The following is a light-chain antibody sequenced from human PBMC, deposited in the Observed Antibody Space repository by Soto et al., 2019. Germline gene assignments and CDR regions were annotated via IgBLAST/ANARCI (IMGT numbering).Light chain of an antibody. CDR1: SSDVGSYNR. CDR2: DVN. V-gene: IGLV2-18*02. J-gene: IGLJ1*01. CDR3: SSYTISSTYV. Sequence: QSVLTQPPSVSGSPGQSVAISCTGTSSDVGSYNRVSWYQQPPGTAPKLLIYDVNNRPSGVPDRFSGSKSGNTASLTISGLQAEDGADYYCSSYTISSTYVFGTGTKVTVL.